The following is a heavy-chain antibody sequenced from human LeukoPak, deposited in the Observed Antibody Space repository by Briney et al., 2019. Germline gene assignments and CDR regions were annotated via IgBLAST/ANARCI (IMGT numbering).Heavy chain of an antibody. J-gene: IGHJ4*02. D-gene: IGHD1-7*01. CDR2: IYSGGST. V-gene: IGHV3-66*01. CDR1: GFTVSSNY. Sequence: GSLRLSCAASGFTVSSNYMSWVRQTPGKGLEWVSLIYSGGSTFYADSVKGRFTISRDNSKNTLYLQMNSLRAEDTAVYYCARFNWNYGGGFFDYWGQGTLVTVSS. CDR3: ARFNWNYGGGFFDY.